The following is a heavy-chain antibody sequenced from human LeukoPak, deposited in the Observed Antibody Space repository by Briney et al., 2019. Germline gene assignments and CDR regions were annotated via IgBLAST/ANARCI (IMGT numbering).Heavy chain of an antibody. J-gene: IGHJ6*02. V-gene: IGHV1-69*13. CDR3: ARHSGHSSWYYGLDV. CDR2: IIPIDDST. Sequence: SVKVSCKASGGTFSNHAFSWVRQAPGQGLVWMGGIIPIDDSTNYVQKFQDRVMITADEATNIIYMELGSLKSEDTAEYYCARHSGHSSWYYGLDVWGQGTTVIVSS. CDR1: GGTFSNHA. D-gene: IGHD6-13*01.